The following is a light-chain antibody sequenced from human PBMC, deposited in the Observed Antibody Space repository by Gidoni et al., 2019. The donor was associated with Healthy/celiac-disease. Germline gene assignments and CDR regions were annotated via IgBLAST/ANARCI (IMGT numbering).Light chain of an antibody. CDR1: QSVSSY. V-gene: IGKV3-11*01. J-gene: IGKJ2*04. CDR3: QQRSNWPSS. CDR2: DAS. Sequence: EIVLTQSPATLSLSPGERATLSCRASQSVSSYLAWYQQKPGQAPRLLIYDASTRATGIPARFSGSGSGTDFTLTISSLEPEDFAVYSCQQRSNWPSSFGQGTKLEIK.